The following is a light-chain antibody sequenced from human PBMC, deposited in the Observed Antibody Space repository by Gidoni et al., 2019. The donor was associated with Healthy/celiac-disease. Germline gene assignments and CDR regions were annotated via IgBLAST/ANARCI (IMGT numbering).Light chain of an antibody. J-gene: IGKJ1*01. CDR3: QQYYSTPWT. CDR1: QLVLYSSNHKNY. Sequence: DIVLIQTPDSLAVSLGERATINRKSSQLVLYSSNHKNYLAWYQQKPGQPPKLLIYWEFTRRSGVPSRFSGSGSGTDSTLNISSLQAEDMAVYYCQQYYSTPWTFGQXTKVEIK. V-gene: IGKV4-1*01. CDR2: WEF.